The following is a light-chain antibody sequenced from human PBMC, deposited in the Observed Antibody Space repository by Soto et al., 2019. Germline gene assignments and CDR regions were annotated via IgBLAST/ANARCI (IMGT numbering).Light chain of an antibody. J-gene: IGLJ3*02. CDR3: SSYTSSSTWV. Sequence: QSALTQPASVSGSPGQSITISCTGTNSDVGGYNYVSWYQQHPGKAPKLMIYEVNNRPSGVSNRFSGSKSGNTASLTISGLQAEDEADYYCSSYTSSSTWVFGGGTKLTVL. CDR2: EVN. CDR1: NSDVGGYNY. V-gene: IGLV2-14*01.